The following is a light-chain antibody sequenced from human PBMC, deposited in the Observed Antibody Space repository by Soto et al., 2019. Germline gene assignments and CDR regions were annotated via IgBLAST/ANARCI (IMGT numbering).Light chain of an antibody. CDR3: HSYDRSLSGSVV. V-gene: IGLV1-40*01. Sequence: QSVLTQPPSVSGAPGQRVTISCTGSSSNIGAGYDVYWYQHLPGTAPKLLIYGNNKRPAGVPDRFSGSKSGTSASLAITGLQAEDEADYSCHSYDRSLSGSVVFGGGTKLTVL. CDR2: GNN. J-gene: IGLJ2*01. CDR1: SSNIGAGYD.